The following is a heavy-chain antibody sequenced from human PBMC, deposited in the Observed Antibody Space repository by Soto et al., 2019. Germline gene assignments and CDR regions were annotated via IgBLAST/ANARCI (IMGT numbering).Heavy chain of an antibody. V-gene: IGHV3-53*01. CDR2: LYDVDGT. Sequence: DVQLVESGGGLIQPGESLRLSCAAFGLTVSGKKYVAWVRQAPGKGLEWISALYDVDGTYYADSVKGRFTNSSDSSKTTVYLQMNGLRPDDTAVYYCESWHEREHAYDVWGRGTTVTVSS. D-gene: IGHD1-1*01. J-gene: IGHJ3*01. CDR3: ESWHEREHAYDV. CDR1: GLTVSGKKY.